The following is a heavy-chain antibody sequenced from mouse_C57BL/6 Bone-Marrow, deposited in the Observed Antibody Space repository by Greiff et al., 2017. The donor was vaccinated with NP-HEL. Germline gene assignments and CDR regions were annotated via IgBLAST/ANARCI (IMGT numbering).Heavy chain of an antibody. D-gene: IGHD2-12*01. CDR1: GFTFSSYA. J-gene: IGHJ2*01. Sequence: EVKLMESGGGLVKPGGSPKLSCAASGFTFSSYAMSWVRQTPEKRLEWVATISDGGSYTYYPDNVKGRFTISRDNAKNNLYLQMSHLKSEDTAMYYCARAGTTNYFDYWGQGTTLTVSS. V-gene: IGHV5-4*03. CDR2: ISDGGSYT. CDR3: ARAGTTNYFDY.